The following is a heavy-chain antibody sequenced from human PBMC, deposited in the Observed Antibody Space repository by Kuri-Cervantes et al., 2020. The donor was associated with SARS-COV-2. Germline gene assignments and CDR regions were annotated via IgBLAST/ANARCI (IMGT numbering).Heavy chain of an antibody. CDR1: GGSFSGYY. Sequence: SETLSLTCAVYGGSFSGYYWSWIRQPPGKGLEWIGEINHSGSTNYNPSLKSRVTISVDTPKNQFSLKLSSVTAADTAVYYCARLVTTDYYYYYMDVWGKGTTVTVSS. D-gene: IGHD4-17*01. V-gene: IGHV4-34*01. J-gene: IGHJ6*03. CDR3: ARLVTTDYYYYYMDV. CDR2: INHSGST.